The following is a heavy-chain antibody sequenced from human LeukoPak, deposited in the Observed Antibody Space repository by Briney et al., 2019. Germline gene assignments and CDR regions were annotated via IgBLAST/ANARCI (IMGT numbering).Heavy chain of an antibody. CDR2: IYDSGST. J-gene: IGHJ5*02. Sequence: SETLSLTCTVSGGSISSSGYDWGWIRQPRGKGLEWIASIYDSGSTYYNPGLKSRVTISVDTSKNQLSLKPSSLTAADTAVYYCARHEYSGSYYGLSWFDPWGQGTLVTVSS. V-gene: IGHV4-39*01. D-gene: IGHD1-26*01. CDR1: GGSISSSGYD. CDR3: ARHEYSGSYYGLSWFDP.